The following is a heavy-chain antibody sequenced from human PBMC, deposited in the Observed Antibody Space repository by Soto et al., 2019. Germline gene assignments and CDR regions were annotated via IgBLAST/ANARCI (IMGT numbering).Heavy chain of an antibody. CDR3: AKGHSSSWYNYWFDP. V-gene: IGHV3-9*01. Sequence: EVQLVESGGGLVQPGRSLRLSCAASGFTFDDYAMHWVRQAPGKGLEWVSGISWNSGSIGYADSVKGRFTISRDNAKNSLYLQMNSLRAEDTALYYCAKGHSSSWYNYWFDPLGQGTLVTVSS. CDR1: GFTFDDYA. J-gene: IGHJ5*02. CDR2: ISWNSGSI. D-gene: IGHD6-13*01.